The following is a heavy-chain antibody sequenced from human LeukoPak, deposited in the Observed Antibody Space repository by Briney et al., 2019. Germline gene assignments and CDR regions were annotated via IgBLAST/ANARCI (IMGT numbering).Heavy chain of an antibody. J-gene: IGHJ4*02. V-gene: IGHV4-59*08. D-gene: IGHD1-26*01. Sequence: SETLSLTCTVSGVSISSYYWSWIRQPPGKGLEWIGYIFYSGNTIYNPSLKSRVTISVDTSKNHFSLRLRSVTAADTAVHYCARLAAISGSDYPDDWGQGTLVTVSS. CDR2: IFYSGNT. CDR3: ARLAAISGSDYPDD. CDR1: GVSISSYY.